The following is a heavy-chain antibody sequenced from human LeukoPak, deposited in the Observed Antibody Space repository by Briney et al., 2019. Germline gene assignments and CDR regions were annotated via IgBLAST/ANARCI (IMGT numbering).Heavy chain of an antibody. CDR2: INSAEGGT. V-gene: IGHV1-18*01. CDR3: ARSSSGWSVDF. CDR1: GYMFTHYG. Sequence: ASVKVSCKASGYMFTHYGVSWVRQAPGQGLEWMGWINSAEGGTLYAENLQGGVTLTTDTSTSTLYMELRTLRSDDTAVYYCARSSSGWSVDFWGQGTLVTVSS. J-gene: IGHJ4*02. D-gene: IGHD6-19*01.